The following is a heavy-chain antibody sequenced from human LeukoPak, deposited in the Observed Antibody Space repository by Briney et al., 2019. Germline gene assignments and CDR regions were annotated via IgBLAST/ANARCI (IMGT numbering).Heavy chain of an antibody. CDR3: ARSRSVAGTKRKVSDY. Sequence: SETLSLTCTVSGGSISSYYWSWIRQPPGKGLEWNGYIYYSGSTNYNPSLKSRVTISVDTSKNQFSLKLSSVTAADTAVYYCARSRSVAGTKRKVSDYWGQGTLVTVSS. D-gene: IGHD6-19*01. V-gene: IGHV4-59*12. J-gene: IGHJ4*02. CDR1: GGSISSYY. CDR2: IYYSGST.